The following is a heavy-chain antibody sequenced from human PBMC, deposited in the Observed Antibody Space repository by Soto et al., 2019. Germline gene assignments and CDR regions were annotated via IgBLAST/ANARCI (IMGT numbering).Heavy chain of an antibody. CDR3: ASDRGSGTYYELDY. D-gene: IGHD1-26*01. Sequence: SETLSLTCTVSGGSLSSGGYYWSWIRQHPGKGLEWIGYIYYTGNTYYNPSLKSRVAISVDTSKNQFSLRLSSVTAADTAVYYCASDRGSGTYYELDYWGQGTLVTVSS. CDR1: GGSLSSGGYY. J-gene: IGHJ4*02. V-gene: IGHV4-31*03. CDR2: IYYTGNT.